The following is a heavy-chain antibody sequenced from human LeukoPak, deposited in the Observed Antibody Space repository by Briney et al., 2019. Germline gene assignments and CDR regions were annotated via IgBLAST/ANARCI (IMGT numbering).Heavy chain of an antibody. V-gene: IGHV3-23*01. J-gene: IGHJ6*02. Sequence: GGSLRLSCAASGFTFSSYAMSWVRQAPGKGLEWVSAISGSGGSTYYADSVKGRFTISRDNSKNTLYLQMNSLRAEDTAVYYCASSKPHSGYDTSPYYYYGMDVWGQGTTVTVSS. D-gene: IGHD5-12*01. CDR2: ISGSGGST. CDR1: GFTFSSYA. CDR3: ASSKPHSGYDTSPYYYYGMDV.